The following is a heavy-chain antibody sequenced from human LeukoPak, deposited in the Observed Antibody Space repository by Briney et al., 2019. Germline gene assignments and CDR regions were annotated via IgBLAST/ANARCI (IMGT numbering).Heavy chain of an antibody. Sequence: GGSLRLSGAASGFTCSSYWMSWVRQAPGKGLEWVANIKQDGSEKYYVDSVKGRFTISRDNAKNSLYLQMNSLRAEDTAVYYCARDMPYSSSSDYWGQGTLVTVSS. CDR2: IKQDGSEK. J-gene: IGHJ4*02. CDR3: ARDMPYSSSSDY. CDR1: GFTCSSYW. V-gene: IGHV3-7*01. D-gene: IGHD6-13*01.